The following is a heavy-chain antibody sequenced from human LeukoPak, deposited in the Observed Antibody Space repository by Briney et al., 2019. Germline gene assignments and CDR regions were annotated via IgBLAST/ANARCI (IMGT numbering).Heavy chain of an antibody. J-gene: IGHJ3*02. CDR2: ISGSGHRT. Sequence: PGGSLRLSCAASGFTFSSYGVSWVRQAPGKGLEWVSGISGSGHRTYYADSVKGRFTISIDNSKNTLYLQMNSLRAEDTAVYYCARDTGIREAFDIWGQGTTVIVSS. CDR3: ARDTGIREAFDI. D-gene: IGHD3-10*01. CDR1: GFTFSSYG. V-gene: IGHV3-23*01.